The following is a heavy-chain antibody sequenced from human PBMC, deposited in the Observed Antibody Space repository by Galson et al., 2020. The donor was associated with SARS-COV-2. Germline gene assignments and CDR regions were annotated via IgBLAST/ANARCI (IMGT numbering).Heavy chain of an antibody. V-gene: IGHV3-33*01. Sequence: GGSLRLSCAASGFTFSSYGMHWVRQAPGKGLEWVAVIWYDGSNKYYADSVKGRFTISRDNSKNTLYLQMNSLRAEDTAVYYCARGIPYGSGCDYWGQGTLVTVSS. CDR3: ARGIPYGSGCDY. D-gene: IGHD3-10*01. J-gene: IGHJ4*02. CDR2: IWYDGSNK. CDR1: GFTFSSYG.